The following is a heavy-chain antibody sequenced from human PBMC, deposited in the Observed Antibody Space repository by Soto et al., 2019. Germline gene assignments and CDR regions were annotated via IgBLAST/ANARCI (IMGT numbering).Heavy chain of an antibody. CDR2: ISSSGSTI. CDR3: AGSGSSGYYSSFDH. CDR1: GFTFSDYY. J-gene: IGHJ4*02. D-gene: IGHD3-22*01. V-gene: IGHV3-11*04. Sequence: GGSLRLSCAASGFTFSDYYMSWIRQAPGKGLEWVSYISSSGSTIYYADSVKGRFTISRDTSKNTLYLQMNSLRADDAAVYYCAGSGSSGYYSSFDHWGQGTLVTVSS.